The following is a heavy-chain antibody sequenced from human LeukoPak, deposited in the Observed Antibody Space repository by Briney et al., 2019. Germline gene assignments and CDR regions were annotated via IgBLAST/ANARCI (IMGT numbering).Heavy chain of an antibody. CDR3: ARVVRWFGELLKVPYYFDY. J-gene: IGHJ4*02. CDR2: IYHSGST. CDR1: GGSISSGGYY. V-gene: IGHV4-30-2*01. D-gene: IGHD3-10*01. Sequence: PSQTLSLTCTVSGGSISSGGYYWSWIRQPPGKGLEWIGYIYHSGSTYYNPSLKSRVTISVDRSKNQFSLKLSSVTAADTAVYYCARVVRWFGELLKVPYYFDYWGQGTLVTVSS.